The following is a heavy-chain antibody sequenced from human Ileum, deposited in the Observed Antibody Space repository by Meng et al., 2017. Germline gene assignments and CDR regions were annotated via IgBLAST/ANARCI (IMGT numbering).Heavy chain of an antibody. Sequence: SVKVSCKASGGTFSSYAISWVRQAPGQGLEWMGGIIPIFGTANYAQKFQGRVTITTDESTSTAYMELSSLRSEDTAVYYCASASPMTDYGGNGGDDAFAIWGQGTMVTVSS. CDR2: IIPIFGTA. CDR1: GGTFSSYA. CDR3: ASASPMTDYGGNGGDDAFAI. D-gene: IGHD4-23*01. J-gene: IGHJ3*02. V-gene: IGHV1-69*05.